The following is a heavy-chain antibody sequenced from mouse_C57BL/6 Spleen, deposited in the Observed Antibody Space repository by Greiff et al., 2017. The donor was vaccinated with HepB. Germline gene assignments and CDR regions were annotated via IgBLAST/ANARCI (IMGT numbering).Heavy chain of an antibody. CDR3: ARGSYGNYDYFDY. V-gene: IGHV1-80*01. Sequence: QVQLQQSGAELVKPGASVKISCKASGYAFSSYWMNWVKQRPGKGLEWIGQIYPGDGDTNYNGKFKGKATLTADKSSSTAYMQLSSLTSEDSAVYFCARGSYGNYDYFDYWGQGTTLTVSS. CDR2: IYPGDGDT. D-gene: IGHD2-1*01. J-gene: IGHJ2*01. CDR1: GYAFSSYW.